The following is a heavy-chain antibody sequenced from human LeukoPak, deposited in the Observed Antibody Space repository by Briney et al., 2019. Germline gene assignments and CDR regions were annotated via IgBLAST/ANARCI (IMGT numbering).Heavy chain of an antibody. J-gene: IGHJ4*02. CDR3: GRDIFRGPVDY. CDR1: GFTFSSYW. CDR2: INSDGSST. D-gene: IGHD3-9*01. Sequence: PGGSLRLSCAASGFTFSSYWMHWVRQAPGKGLVWVSRINSDGSSTSYADSVKGRFTISRDNAKNTLYLQMNSLRAEDTVVYYCGRDIFRGPVDYWGQGTLVTVSS. V-gene: IGHV3-74*01.